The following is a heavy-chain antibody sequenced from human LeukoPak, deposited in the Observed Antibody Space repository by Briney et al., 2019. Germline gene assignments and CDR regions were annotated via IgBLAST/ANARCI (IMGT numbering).Heavy chain of an antibody. Sequence: PSETLSLTCAVFGGSFSDYYRTWIRHPPGKGLEWIGEINHSGTTNYNPSLKSRVTISVDTSKNQFSLRLRSVTAADTTVYYCARGRAGYYGSGDYYNARPYYLDYWGQGTLVTVSS. CDR1: GGSFSDYY. V-gene: IGHV4-34*01. J-gene: IGHJ4*02. D-gene: IGHD3-10*01. CDR3: ARGRAGYYGSGDYYNARPYYLDY. CDR2: INHSGTT.